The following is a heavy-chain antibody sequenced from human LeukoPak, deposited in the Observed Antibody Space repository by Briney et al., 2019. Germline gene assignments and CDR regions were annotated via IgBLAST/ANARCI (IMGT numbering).Heavy chain of an antibody. Sequence: SETLSLTCTVSGGSISSYYWSWIRQPAGKGLEWIGRIYTSGSTNYNPSLKSRVTMSVDTSKNQFSLKLSSVTAADTAVYYCAREPNENLTRYCSSTSCYDWLRPTYYYYMDVWGKGTTVTVSS. CDR2: IYTSGST. V-gene: IGHV4-4*07. D-gene: IGHD2-2*01. CDR3: AREPNENLTRYCSSTSCYDWLRPTYYYYMDV. J-gene: IGHJ6*03. CDR1: GGSISSYY.